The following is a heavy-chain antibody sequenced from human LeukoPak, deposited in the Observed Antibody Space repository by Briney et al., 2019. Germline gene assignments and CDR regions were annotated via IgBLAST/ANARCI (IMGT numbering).Heavy chain of an antibody. CDR1: GFTFSSYA. CDR2: ISESGERT. V-gene: IGHV3-23*01. J-gene: IGHJ4*02. CDR3: AKGGYSGSYSD. D-gene: IGHD1-26*01. Sequence: GGSLRLSCAASGFTFSSYATSWVRQAPGKGLEWVSSISESGERTYYAGSVKGRFTISRNNSKDMLYLQMNSLRVEDTAVYYCAKGGYSGSYSDWGQGTLVTVSS.